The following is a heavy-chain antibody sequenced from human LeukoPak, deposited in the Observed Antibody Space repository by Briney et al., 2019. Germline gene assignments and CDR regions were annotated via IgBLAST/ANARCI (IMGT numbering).Heavy chain of an antibody. CDR1: GGSISSSSYY. D-gene: IGHD6-13*01. CDR2: IYYSGST. CDR3: ARHHPYSSSWPFFDY. V-gene: IGHV4-39*01. Sequence: SETLSLTCTVSGGSISSSSYYWGWIRQPPGKGLEWIGSIYYSGSTYYNPSLKSRVTISVDTSKNQFSLKLSSVTAADTAVYYCARHHPYSSSWPFFDYWGQGTLVTISS. J-gene: IGHJ4*02.